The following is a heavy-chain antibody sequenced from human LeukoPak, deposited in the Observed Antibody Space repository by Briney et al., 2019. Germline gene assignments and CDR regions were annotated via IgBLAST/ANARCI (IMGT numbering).Heavy chain of an antibody. CDR2: ISPNSGGT. D-gene: IGHD5-18*01. Sequence: GASVKVSCKASGYTFTGYYMHWVRQAPGQGLEWMGWISPNSGGTNYAQKFQGRVTMTRDTSISTAYMELSRLRSDDTAVYYCARVPATAMATWGQRTLVTVSS. CDR1: GYTFTGYY. J-gene: IGHJ5*02. CDR3: ARVPATAMAT. V-gene: IGHV1-2*02.